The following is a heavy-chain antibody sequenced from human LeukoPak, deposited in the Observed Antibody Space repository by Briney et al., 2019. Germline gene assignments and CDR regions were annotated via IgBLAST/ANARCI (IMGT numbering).Heavy chain of an antibody. CDR2: ISRSGSFI. Sequence: GGSLRLSCAASGFTFSSYWMSWVRQAPGKGLEWVSYISRSGSFISYTDSVKGRFTISRDNAKNSLYLQMNSLRADDTAVYYCAREGPMLRGVIGGKIDYWGQGTVVTVSS. J-gene: IGHJ4*02. D-gene: IGHD3-10*01. V-gene: IGHV3-21*05. CDR1: GFTFSSYW. CDR3: AREGPMLRGVIGGKIDY.